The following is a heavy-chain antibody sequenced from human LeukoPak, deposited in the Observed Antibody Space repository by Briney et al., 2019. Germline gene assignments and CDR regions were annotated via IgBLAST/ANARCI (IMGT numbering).Heavy chain of an antibody. J-gene: IGHJ6*02. CDR1: GGTFSNYT. D-gene: IGHD6-13*01. Sequence: ASVKVSCKASGGTFSNYTISWVRQAPGQGLEWMGGIIPIFGTANYAQKFQGRVTITADESTSTAYMELSSLRSEDTAVYYCATPGVAAAAGTNYYYGMDVWGQGTTVTVSS. V-gene: IGHV1-69*01. CDR3: ATPGVAAAAGTNYYYGMDV. CDR2: IIPIFGTA.